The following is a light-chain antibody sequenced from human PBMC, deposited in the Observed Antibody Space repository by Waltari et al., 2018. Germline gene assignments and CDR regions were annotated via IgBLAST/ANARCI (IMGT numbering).Light chain of an antibody. Sequence: DIVMTQSPDSLTVSLGERATIICKSSQSISDSSNNKDYLAGYQQKPGQPPKLLIYWAFTRESGVPDRFSGSGSETDFTLTITSLQAEDVAVYYCQQYLRFPLTFGGGTKVEI. CDR1: QSISDSSNNKDY. V-gene: IGKV4-1*01. CDR2: WAF. J-gene: IGKJ4*01. CDR3: QQYLRFPLT.